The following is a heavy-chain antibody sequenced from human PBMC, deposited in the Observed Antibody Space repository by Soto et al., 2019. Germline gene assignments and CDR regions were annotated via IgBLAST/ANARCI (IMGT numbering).Heavy chain of an antibody. CDR2: IIPILGIA. Sequence: QVQLVQSGAEVKKPGSSVKVSCKASGGTFSSYTITWERQAPGQGLEWMGRIIPILGIANNAQKFQGSVMITAAKCMSTAYMELRSVKSDYTAVYYCASHLLPTHWYFDLWGRGTLDTVSS. J-gene: IGHJ2*01. CDR1: GGTFSSYT. CDR3: ASHLLPTHWYFDL. V-gene: IGHV1-69*02.